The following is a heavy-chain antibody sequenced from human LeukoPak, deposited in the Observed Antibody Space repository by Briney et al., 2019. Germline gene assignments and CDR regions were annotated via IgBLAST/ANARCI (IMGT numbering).Heavy chain of an antibody. D-gene: IGHD3-3*01. CDR1: GGTISSGSYY. CDR3: ARFTIFGVVIGFDY. J-gene: IGHJ4*02. V-gene: IGHV4-61*02. Sequence: SQTLSLTCTVSGGTISSGSYYWSWIRQPAGRGLEWIGRIYTGGSTNCNPSLKSRVTISVDTSKNQFSLKLSSVTAADTGVYYCARFTIFGVVIGFDYWGQGTLVTVSS. CDR2: IYTGGST.